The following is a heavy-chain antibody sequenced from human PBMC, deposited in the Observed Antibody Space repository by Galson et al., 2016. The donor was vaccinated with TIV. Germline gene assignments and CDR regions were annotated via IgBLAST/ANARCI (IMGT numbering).Heavy chain of an antibody. J-gene: IGHJ6*01. CDR2: IYYSGAT. CDR3: VRVSPCFWRCAHYYQHGMDV. Sequence: LSLTCSVSDGSITSFYWSWIRPPPGKGLEWIGDIYYSGATNHNPSLKSRVTMSLDISRNQFSLNLRSVTAADTAVYYGVRVSPCFWRCAHYYQHGMDVWGQGTTGTVSS. D-gene: IGHD3-3*01. CDR1: DGSITSFY. V-gene: IGHV4-59*01.